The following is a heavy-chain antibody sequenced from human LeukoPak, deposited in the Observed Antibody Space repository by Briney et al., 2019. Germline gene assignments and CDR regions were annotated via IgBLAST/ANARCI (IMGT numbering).Heavy chain of an antibody. CDR2: IYSGGST. J-gene: IGHJ5*02. CDR3: ARRGSTRSYGYWFDP. CDR1: GFFVSYNY. Sequence: QPGGLMILCCAASGFFVSYNYMCWRRPARGKVLGWVSVIYSGGSTYYADSVKGRFTISRDNSKNTLYLQMNSLRAEDTAVYYCARRGSTRSYGYWFDPWGQGRLVTVSS. D-gene: IGHD1-26*01. V-gene: IGHV3-53*01.